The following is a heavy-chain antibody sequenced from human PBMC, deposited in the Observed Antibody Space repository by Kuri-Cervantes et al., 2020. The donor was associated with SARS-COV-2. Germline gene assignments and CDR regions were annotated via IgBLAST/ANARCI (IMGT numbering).Heavy chain of an antibody. CDR3: ATRDFSSSDY. Sequence: ASVKVSCKVSGYTLTELSMHWVRQAPGEGLEWMGGFDPEDGETIYAQKFQGRVTITEDTSTDTAYMELSSLRSEDTAVYYCATRDFSSSDYWGQGTLVTVSS. V-gene: IGHV1-24*01. J-gene: IGHJ4*02. CDR1: GYTLTELS. CDR2: FDPEDGET. D-gene: IGHD2-2*01.